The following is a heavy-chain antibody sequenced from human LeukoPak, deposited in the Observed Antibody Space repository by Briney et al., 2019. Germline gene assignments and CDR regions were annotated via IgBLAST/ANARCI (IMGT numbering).Heavy chain of an antibody. Sequence: GASVKVSCKASGYTFTGYYMHWVRQAPGQGLEWMGWINPNSGGTNYAQKFQGRVTMTRDTSISTAYMELSRLRSDDTAVYYCAREGNYYDSSGYLRGAYYFDYWGQGTLVTVSS. D-gene: IGHD3-22*01. CDR3: AREGNYYDSSGYLRGAYYFDY. CDR2: INPNSGGT. V-gene: IGHV1-2*02. CDR1: GYTFTGYY. J-gene: IGHJ4*02.